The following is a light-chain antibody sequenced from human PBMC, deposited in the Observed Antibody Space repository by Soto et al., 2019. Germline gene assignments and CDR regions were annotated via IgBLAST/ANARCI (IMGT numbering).Light chain of an antibody. CDR3: QQYYSWPRT. V-gene: IGKV1-39*01. J-gene: IGKJ1*01. CDR1: QSISSY. CDR2: AAS. Sequence: LSAHEGASVTHNYRASQSISSYLDWYQQKPGKAPKLLIYAASSLQSGVPSRFSGSGSGTEFTLTISSLQPEDFAVYYCQQYYSWPRTFGQGTKVDIK.